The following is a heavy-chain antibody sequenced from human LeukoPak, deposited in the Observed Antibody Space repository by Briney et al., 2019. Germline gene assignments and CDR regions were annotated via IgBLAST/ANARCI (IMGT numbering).Heavy chain of an antibody. V-gene: IGHV3-21*01. D-gene: IGHD6-19*01. CDR1: GFTFSSYS. Sequence: GGSLRLSCAASGFTFSSYSMNWVRQAPGKGLEWVSSISSSSYIYYADSVKGRFTISRDNAKNSLYLQMNSLRAEDTAVYYCARRSSGWHPRGNGYMDVRGKGTTVTVSS. CDR2: ISSSSYI. CDR3: ARRSSGWHPRGNGYMDV. J-gene: IGHJ6*03.